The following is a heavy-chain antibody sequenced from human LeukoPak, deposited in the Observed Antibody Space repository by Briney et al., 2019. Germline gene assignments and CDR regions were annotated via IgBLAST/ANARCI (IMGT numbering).Heavy chain of an antibody. CDR2: IRYDGTNK. D-gene: IGHD3-22*01. CDR1: GFTFSSYG. V-gene: IGHV3-30*02. CDR3: ASNYITMITKDY. Sequence: PGGPLRLSCAASGFTFSSYGMHWVRQAPGKGLEWAAFIRYDGTNKYYADSVKGRFTISRDNSKNTLYLQMNSLRAEDTALYYCASNYITMITKDYWGQGTLVTASS. J-gene: IGHJ4*02.